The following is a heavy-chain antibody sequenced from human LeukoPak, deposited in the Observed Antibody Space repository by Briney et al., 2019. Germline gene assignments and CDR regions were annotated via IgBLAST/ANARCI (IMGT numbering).Heavy chain of an antibody. J-gene: IGHJ4*02. V-gene: IGHV3-23*01. D-gene: IGHD3-22*01. CDR1: GFTFSSYA. Sequence: GGSLRLSCAASGFTFSSYAMSWVRQAPVKGLEWVSAISGSGGSTYYADSVKGRFTISRDNSKNTLYLQMNSPRAEDTAVYYCAKERRDDSSGYYYDPRDYFDYWGQGTLVTVSS. CDR2: ISGSGGST. CDR3: AKERRDDSSGYYYDPRDYFDY.